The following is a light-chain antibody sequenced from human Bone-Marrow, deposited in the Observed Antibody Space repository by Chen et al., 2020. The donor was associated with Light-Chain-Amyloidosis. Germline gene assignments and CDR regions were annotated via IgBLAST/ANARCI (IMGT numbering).Light chain of an antibody. CDR2: DDS. Sequence: SYVLTQPSSVSVSPGQTATLACGGNNIGSRSEHWYQQTPGQAPLLVVYDDSDRHSGIPERLSGSNSGNTATLTISRVEAGDEADYYCQVWDRSSDRPVFGGGTKLTVL. CDR1: NIGSRS. CDR3: QVWDRSSDRPV. J-gene: IGLJ3*02. V-gene: IGLV3-21*02.